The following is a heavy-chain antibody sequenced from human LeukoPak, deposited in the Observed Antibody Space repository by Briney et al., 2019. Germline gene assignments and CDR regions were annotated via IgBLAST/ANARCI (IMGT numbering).Heavy chain of an antibody. CDR3: ARLARVDY. CDR1: GFTFSSYS. Sequence: PGGSLRLSCAASGFTFSSYSMNWVRQAPGKGLEWVSSISSCSSYIYYADSVKGRFTISRDNAKNSLYLQMNSLRAEDTAVYYCARLARVDYWGQGTLVTVSS. CDR2: ISSCSSYI. J-gene: IGHJ4*02. V-gene: IGHV3-21*01.